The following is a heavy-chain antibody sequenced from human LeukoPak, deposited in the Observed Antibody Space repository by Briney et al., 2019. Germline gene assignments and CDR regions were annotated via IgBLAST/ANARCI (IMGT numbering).Heavy chain of an antibody. CDR3: AKDAYYDSSGVDY. J-gene: IGHJ4*02. V-gene: IGHV3-9*01. D-gene: IGHD3-22*01. CDR1: GFTFDDYA. Sequence: GRSLRLSCAASGFTFDDYAMNWVRQAPGKGLEGVSGISWNSGSIGYADSVKGRFTISRDNAKNSLYLQMNSLRAEDTALYYCAKDAYYDSSGVDYWGQGTLVTVSS. CDR2: ISWNSGSI.